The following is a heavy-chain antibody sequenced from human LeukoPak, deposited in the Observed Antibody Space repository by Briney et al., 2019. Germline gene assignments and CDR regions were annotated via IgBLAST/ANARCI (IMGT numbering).Heavy chain of an antibody. D-gene: IGHD5-18*01. Sequence: GQSLRISCKGSGSSFTSYLIGWGRQMPGKGLEWREGIYPGDSDTRNSPTFQGQVTISADKSISTSYLQWTSLNATDTAMYYWARQQESRGYSPSDYWGQGTLVTVSS. CDR3: ARQQESRGYSPSDY. V-gene: IGHV5-51*01. J-gene: IGHJ4*02. CDR1: GSSFTSYL. CDR2: IYPGDSDT.